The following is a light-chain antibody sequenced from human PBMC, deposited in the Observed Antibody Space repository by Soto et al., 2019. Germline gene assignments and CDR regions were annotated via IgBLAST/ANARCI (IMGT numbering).Light chain of an antibody. CDR3: SSYTTSTTGV. Sequence: QSALTQPASVSGSPGQSITISCAGTNSDIGYYNYVSWYQQHPGKAPKLVLYEVINRPSGVSDRFSGSKSGNTASLTISGLQAEDEADDYCSSYTTSTTGVFAGGTKLTVL. J-gene: IGLJ3*02. CDR1: NSDIGYYNY. V-gene: IGLV2-14*01. CDR2: EVI.